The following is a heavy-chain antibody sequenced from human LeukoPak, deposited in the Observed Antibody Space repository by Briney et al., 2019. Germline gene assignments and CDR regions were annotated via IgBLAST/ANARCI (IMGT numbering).Heavy chain of an antibody. V-gene: IGHV3-15*01. CDR1: GFTFSNAW. CDR3: TTIYRPDPNRHSGYDSPIIT. CDR2: IKSKTDGGTT. Sequence: GSLRLSCAASGFTFSNAWMSWVRQAPGKGLEWVGRIKSKTDGGTTDYAAPVKGRFTISRDDSKNTLYLQMNSLKTEDTAVYYCTTIYRPDPNRHSGYDSPIITWGQGTLVTVSS. J-gene: IGHJ4*02. D-gene: IGHD5-12*01.